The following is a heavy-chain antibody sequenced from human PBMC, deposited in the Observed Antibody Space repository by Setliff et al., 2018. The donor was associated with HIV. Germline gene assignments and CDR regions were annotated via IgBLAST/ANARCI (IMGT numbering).Heavy chain of an antibody. Sequence: GESLKISCAASELTVTTNYLSWVRQAPGKGLEWVSAIYSGGDTFYADSVKGRFTISRDSSKNTLSLQMDSLRADDTAMYYCAREDYSAGAFDVWGPGTLVTVS. J-gene: IGHJ3*01. CDR2: IYSGGDT. D-gene: IGHD2-15*01. CDR3: AREDYSAGAFDV. CDR1: ELTVTTNY. V-gene: IGHV3-53*01.